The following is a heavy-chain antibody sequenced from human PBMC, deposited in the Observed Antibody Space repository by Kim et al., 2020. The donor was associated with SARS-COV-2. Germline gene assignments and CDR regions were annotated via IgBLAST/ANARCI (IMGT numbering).Heavy chain of an antibody. V-gene: IGHV3-23*01. CDR3: SKVRARLLGYYYYGMDV. CDR2: ISGSGGST. J-gene: IGHJ6*02. CDR1: GFTFSSYA. D-gene: IGHD2-8*02. Sequence: GGSLRLSCAASGFTFSSYAMSWVRQAPGKGLEWVSAISGSGGSTYYADSVKGRFTISRDNSKNTLYLQMNSLRAEDTAGYYCSKVRARLLGYYYYGMDVWGQGTTVTVSS.